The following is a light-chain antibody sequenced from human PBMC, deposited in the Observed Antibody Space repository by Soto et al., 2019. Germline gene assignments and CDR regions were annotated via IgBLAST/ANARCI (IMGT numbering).Light chain of an antibody. Sequence: QSALTQPASVSGSPGQSIAISCTGSSSDIGIYKYVSWYQQHPGKVPKLIIYEVTNRPSGVSNRFSGSKSGNTASLTISGLQAEDEADYYCSSYTISSTRVFGPGTKATVL. V-gene: IGLV2-14*01. CDR3: SSYTISSTRV. J-gene: IGLJ1*01. CDR2: EVT. CDR1: SSDIGIYKY.